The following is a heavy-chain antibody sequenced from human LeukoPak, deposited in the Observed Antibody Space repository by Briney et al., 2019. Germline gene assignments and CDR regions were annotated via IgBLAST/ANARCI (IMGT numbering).Heavy chain of an antibody. CDR2: ISAYNGNT. CDR1: GYTFTSYG. CDR3: ARDHGHKSVDY. Sequence: ASVKVSCKASGYTFTSYGISWVRQAPGQGLEWMGWISAYNGNTNYAQKFQGRVTMTTDTPTSTLYMEVRSLRSDDTAVYYCARDHGHKSVDYWGQGTLVTVSS. V-gene: IGHV1-18*01. J-gene: IGHJ4*02. D-gene: IGHD2-21*01.